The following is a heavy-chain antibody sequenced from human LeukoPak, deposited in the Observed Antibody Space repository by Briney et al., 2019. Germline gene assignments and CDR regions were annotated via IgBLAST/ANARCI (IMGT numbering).Heavy chain of an antibody. Sequence: ASVKVSCKASGYIFTGYYMHWVRQAPGQGLEWMGWINPNSGGTNYAQKFQGRVTMTRDTSISTAYMELSRLRSDDTAVYYCARVRSAVGATVGPWGQGTLVTVSS. J-gene: IGHJ5*02. V-gene: IGHV1-2*02. CDR1: GYIFTGYY. CDR2: INPNSGGT. D-gene: IGHD1-26*01. CDR3: ARVRSAVGATVGP.